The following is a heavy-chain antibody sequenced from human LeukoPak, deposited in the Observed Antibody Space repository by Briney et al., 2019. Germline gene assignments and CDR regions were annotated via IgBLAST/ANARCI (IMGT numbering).Heavy chain of an antibody. CDR1: GGSISSYY. CDR2: VYYSGST. J-gene: IGHJ4*02. Sequence: SETLSVTCTVSGGSISSYYWSWIRQPPGKGLEWIGYVYYSGSTDYNPSLKSRVTISVDTSKNQFSLKLSSVTAADTAVYYCARVGTYGSGSYLSWLDYWGQGTLVTVSS. V-gene: IGHV4-59*01. CDR3: ARVGTYGSGSYLSWLDY. D-gene: IGHD3-10*01.